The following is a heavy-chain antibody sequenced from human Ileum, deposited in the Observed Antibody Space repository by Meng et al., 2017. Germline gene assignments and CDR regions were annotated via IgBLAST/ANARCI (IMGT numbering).Heavy chain of an antibody. CDR1: GGSLSGYY. V-gene: IGHV4-34*01. CDR3: ARGGPWFDP. Sequence: QVQLQQGAAGLLKPSETRSPTGPVEGGSLSGYYLSWIRQPPGKGLEWIGEINHSGSTNYNPSLKSRVTISVDTSKNQFSLKLSSVTAADTAVYYCARGGPWFDPWGQGTLVTVSS. J-gene: IGHJ5*02. CDR2: INHSGST.